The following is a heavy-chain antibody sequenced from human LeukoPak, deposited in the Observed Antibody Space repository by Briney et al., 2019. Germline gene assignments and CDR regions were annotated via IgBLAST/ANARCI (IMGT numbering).Heavy chain of an antibody. D-gene: IGHD6-19*01. Sequence: PSETLSLTCTVSGGSISSSSYYWGWIRQPPGKGLEWIGSIYYSGSTYYNPSLKSRVTISVDTSKNQFSLKLSSVTAADTAVYYCAWTGIAVAGPGGYFDYWGQGTLVTVSS. CDR3: AWTGIAVAGPGGYFDY. CDR1: GGSISSSSYY. J-gene: IGHJ4*02. CDR2: IYYSGST. V-gene: IGHV4-39*01.